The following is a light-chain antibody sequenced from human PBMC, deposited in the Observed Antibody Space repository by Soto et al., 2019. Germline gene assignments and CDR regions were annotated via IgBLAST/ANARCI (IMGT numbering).Light chain of an antibody. CDR1: QSINNN. V-gene: IGKV3-15*01. CDR2: GES. J-gene: IGKJ1*01. Sequence: MTQSPATLSVSPGESATLSCRASQSINNNLAWYQQKTGQAPRLLIHGESTRATGITERFSGSGSGTEFTLTINSLQSEDFAVYYCQKYNYWPGTCGQGTKVDIK. CDR3: QKYNYWPGT.